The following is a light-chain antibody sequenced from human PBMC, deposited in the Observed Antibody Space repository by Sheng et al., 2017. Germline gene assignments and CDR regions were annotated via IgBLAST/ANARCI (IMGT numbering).Light chain of an antibody. V-gene: IGKV1-5*03. Sequence: DIQMTQSPSTVSASVGDRVTMTCRASQTISSWLAWYQQKPGQAPKLLIYKASILESGVPSRFSGSGSGTEFTLTITSLQPDDFATYHCQQYNSFPXFGGGTKVEIK. CDR2: KAS. J-gene: IGKJ4*01. CDR3: QQYNSFPX. CDR1: QTISSW.